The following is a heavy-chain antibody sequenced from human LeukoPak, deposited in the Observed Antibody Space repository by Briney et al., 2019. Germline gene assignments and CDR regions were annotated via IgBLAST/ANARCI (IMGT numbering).Heavy chain of an antibody. CDR3: AKEGSGSNNYYYYYYMDV. V-gene: IGHV1-46*01. D-gene: IGHD2-15*01. Sequence: GASVKVSCKASGYTFTSYYMHWVRQAPGEGLEWMGIINPSGGSTSYAQKFQGRVTMTRDMSTSTVYMELSSLRSEDTAVYYCAKEGSGSNNYYYYYYMDVWGKGTTVTVSS. CDR2: INPSGGST. CDR1: GYTFTSYY. J-gene: IGHJ6*03.